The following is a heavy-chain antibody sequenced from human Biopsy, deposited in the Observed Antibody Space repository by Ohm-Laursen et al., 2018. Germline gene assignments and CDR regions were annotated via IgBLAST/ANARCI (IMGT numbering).Heavy chain of an antibody. CDR2: ISYDGSGE. D-gene: IGHD4-11*01. CDR1: GFTFGHYA. J-gene: IGHJ2*01. Sequence: RSLRLSCSASGFTFGHYAMHWVRQAPGKGLEWVAVISYDGSGEYYADSLQGPFTISRDNPKNTVDLQMNSLRAEDTAVYFCARDEKRWDYNNYFSWHFDLWGRGTLVTVSS. CDR3: ARDEKRWDYNNYFSWHFDL. V-gene: IGHV3-30*03.